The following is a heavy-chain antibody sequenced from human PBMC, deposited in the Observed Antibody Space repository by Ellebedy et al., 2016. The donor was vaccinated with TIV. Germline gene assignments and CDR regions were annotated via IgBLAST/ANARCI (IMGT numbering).Heavy chain of an antibody. V-gene: IGHV1-2*02. CDR2: INPETGGT. J-gene: IGHJ4*02. Sequence: AASVKVSCKASGYTFTGNYIHCVRQAPGQGLEWMGWINPETGGTDSAPKFQGRVTMTRDTAITTAYMELSRLTSDDTALYFCAVPLYGGYDYYFDKWGQGTLVAVSS. D-gene: IGHD5-12*01. CDR3: AVPLYGGYDYYFDK. CDR1: GYTFTGNY.